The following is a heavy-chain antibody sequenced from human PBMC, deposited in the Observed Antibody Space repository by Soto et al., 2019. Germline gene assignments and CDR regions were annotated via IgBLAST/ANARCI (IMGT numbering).Heavy chain of an antibody. D-gene: IGHD6-6*01. Sequence: QITLKESGPTLVKPTQTLTLTCTFSGFSFSTSGVGVGWIRQPPGKALEWLALIYWDDGKRYSPSLKSRLSITKDTSKDQVVLTMTNIDPVDAATYYCAYRPESTFDIWGQGTVVTVSS. CDR3: AYRPESTFDI. CDR2: IYWDDGK. CDR1: GFSFSTSGVG. J-gene: IGHJ3*02. V-gene: IGHV2-5*02.